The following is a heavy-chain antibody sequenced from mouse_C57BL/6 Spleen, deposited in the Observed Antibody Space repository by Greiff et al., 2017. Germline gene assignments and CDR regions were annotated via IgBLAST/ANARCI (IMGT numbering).Heavy chain of an antibody. V-gene: IGHV1-15*01. CDR2: IDPETGGT. Sequence: VQLQQSGAELVRPGASVTLSCKASGYTFTDYEMHWVKQTPVHGLEWIGAIDPETGGTAYNQKFKGKAILTADKSSSTAYMELRSLTSEDSAVYYCTSYYGNYEDAMDYWGQGTSVTVSS. J-gene: IGHJ4*01. D-gene: IGHD2-1*01. CDR3: TSYYGNYEDAMDY. CDR1: GYTFTDYE.